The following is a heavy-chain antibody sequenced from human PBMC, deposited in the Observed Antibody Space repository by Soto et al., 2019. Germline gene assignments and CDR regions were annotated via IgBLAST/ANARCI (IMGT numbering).Heavy chain of an antibody. CDR3: ARGVKYGAYSRWFDP. Sequence: GASVKVSCKASGYTFTSYDINWVRQATGQGLEYLGWMNPNCGNTGYVQKFQGRVTMTWDSSITTAYMELSSLRTEDTAVYFCARGVKYGAYSRWFDPWGQGTLVTVSS. D-gene: IGHD4-17*01. V-gene: IGHV1-8*01. CDR2: MNPNCGNT. J-gene: IGHJ5*02. CDR1: GYTFTSYD.